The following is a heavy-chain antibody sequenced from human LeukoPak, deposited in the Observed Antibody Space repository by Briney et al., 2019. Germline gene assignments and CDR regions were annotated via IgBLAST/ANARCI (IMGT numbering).Heavy chain of an antibody. CDR3: TLTHYYDSSGYLPFDAFDI. CDR1: GFTFSNAW. D-gene: IGHD3-22*01. V-gene: IGHV3-15*01. CDR2: IKSKAGGGTT. Sequence: GSLRLSCAASGFTFSNAWMSWVRQAPGKGLEWVGRIKSKAGGGTTDYAAPVKGRFTISRDDSKSIAYLQMNSLKTEDTAVYYCTLTHYYDSSGYLPFDAFDIWGQGTMVTVSS. J-gene: IGHJ3*02.